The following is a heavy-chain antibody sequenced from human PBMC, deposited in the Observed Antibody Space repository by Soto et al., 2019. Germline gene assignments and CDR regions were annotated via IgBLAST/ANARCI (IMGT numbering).Heavy chain of an antibody. CDR2: IFYTGST. J-gene: IGHJ4*02. D-gene: IGHD5-12*01. Sequence: SETLSLTXSVSGGTINSGDYFWSWIRQPPGKGLEWIGSIFYTGSTYYSPSLKSRASMSMDTSKTLFSLRLRSLTAADTAVYFCARVKATLYRHYYFDYWGQGTPVTVSS. CDR1: GGTINSGDYF. V-gene: IGHV4-30-4*01. CDR3: ARVKATLYRHYYFDY.